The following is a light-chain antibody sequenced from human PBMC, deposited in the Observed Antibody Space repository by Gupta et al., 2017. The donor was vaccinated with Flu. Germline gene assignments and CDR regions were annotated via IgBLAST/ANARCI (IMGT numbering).Light chain of an antibody. CDR3: QQYGSSPR. CDR2: GAS. Sequence: ELVLTHSPGTLSLSPGERATLSCRASQSVSSSYLAWYQQKPGQAPRLLIYGASSRATGIPDRFSGSGSGXDFTLTXSRLEPEDFAVYYCQQYGSSPRFGXGTKVDIK. J-gene: IGKJ3*01. CDR1: QSVSSSY. V-gene: IGKV3-20*01.